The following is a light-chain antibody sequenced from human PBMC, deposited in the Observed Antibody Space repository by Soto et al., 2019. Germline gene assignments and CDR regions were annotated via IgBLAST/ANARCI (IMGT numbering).Light chain of an antibody. CDR1: RNINNY. V-gene: IGKV1-39*01. J-gene: IGKJ1*01. CDR3: QQSYTTPWT. CDR2: AAS. Sequence: DIQLTQSPSSLSASVGDRVTITCRASRNINNYLIWFQHKPGKAPKLLIYAASILQSGVPSRFSGTGSGTDFTLTISSLQPEDFATYSCQQSYTTPWTFGQGTKVEI.